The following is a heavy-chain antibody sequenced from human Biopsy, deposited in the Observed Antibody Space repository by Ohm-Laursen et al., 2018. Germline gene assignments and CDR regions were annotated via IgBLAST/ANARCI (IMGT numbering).Heavy chain of an antibody. CDR1: GFPFDDYA. D-gene: IGHD3-10*01. CDR3: ARSMTTMVRRRSYYFDY. J-gene: IGHJ4*02. V-gene: IGHV3-9*01. Sequence: SLRLSCAASGFPFDDYAMHWVGQVPGKGLEWVAGIHWNSGVIDYVDSVKGRFTISRDSAKSSLYLQMNSLRAEDTAVYYCARSMTTMVRRRSYYFDYWGQGTLVTVSS. CDR2: IHWNSGVI.